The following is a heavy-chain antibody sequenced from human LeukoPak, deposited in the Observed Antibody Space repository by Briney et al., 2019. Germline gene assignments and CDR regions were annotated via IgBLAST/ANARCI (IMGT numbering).Heavy chain of an antibody. Sequence: SETLSLTCTVSGGSISSYYWSWIRQPPGKGLEWIGYIYYSGSTNYNPSLKSRVTISVDTSKNQFSLKLSSVTAADTAVYYCARVQQLVIDYWGRGTLVTVSS. D-gene: IGHD6-13*01. CDR2: IYYSGST. CDR3: ARVQQLVIDY. J-gene: IGHJ4*02. V-gene: IGHV4-59*08. CDR1: GGSISSYY.